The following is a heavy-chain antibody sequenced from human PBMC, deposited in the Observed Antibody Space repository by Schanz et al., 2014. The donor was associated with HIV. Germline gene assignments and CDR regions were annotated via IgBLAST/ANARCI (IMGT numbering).Heavy chain of an antibody. CDR3: AKTSYGWYFDY. V-gene: IGHV3-23*04. Sequence: VQLVQSGGGVVQPGRSLRLSCAASGFTFSTYNMNWVRQAPGKGLEWVSGMRGSDDSTFYADSVKGRFTISRDNSKNTLYFQMNSLRAEDTAIYYCAKTSYGWYFDYWGQGTLVTVSS. CDR1: GFTFSTYN. CDR2: MRGSDDST. J-gene: IGHJ4*02. D-gene: IGHD6-19*01.